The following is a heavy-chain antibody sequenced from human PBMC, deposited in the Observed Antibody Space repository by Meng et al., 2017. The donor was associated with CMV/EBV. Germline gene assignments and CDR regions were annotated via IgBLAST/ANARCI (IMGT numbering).Heavy chain of an antibody. CDR1: GGSFSGYY. CDR2: INHSGST. D-gene: IGHD4-23*01. J-gene: IGHJ4*02. V-gene: IGHV4-34*01. Sequence: SQTHSLTRAVYGGSFSGYYWSWIRQPPGKGREWIGEINHSGSTNYNPSLKSRVTISVDTSKNQFSLKLSSVTAADTAVYYCASSTVVTDLDYWGQGTLVTVSS. CDR3: ASSTVVTDLDY.